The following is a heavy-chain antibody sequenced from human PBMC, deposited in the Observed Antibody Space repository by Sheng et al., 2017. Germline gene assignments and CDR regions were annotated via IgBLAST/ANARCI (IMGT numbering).Heavy chain of an antibody. J-gene: IGHJ4*02. CDR1: GFTFNSYG. CDR3: AKDAACGGDCLYYYFDY. Sequence: QVQLVESGGGVVQPGGSLRLSCAASGFTFNSYGMHWVRQAPGKGLEWVAFIRFDGTKKYYVDSVKGRFTISRDNSKNTLYLQMNSLRAEDTAVYYCAKDAACGGDCLYYYFDYWGQGTLVTVSS. D-gene: IGHD2-21*01. CDR2: IRFDGTKK. V-gene: IGHV3-30*02.